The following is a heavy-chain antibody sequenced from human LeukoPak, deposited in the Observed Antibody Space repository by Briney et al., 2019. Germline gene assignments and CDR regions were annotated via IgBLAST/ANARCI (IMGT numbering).Heavy chain of an antibody. CDR1: GGTFSSYA. Sequence: SVKVSCKASGGTFSSYAISWVRQAPGQGLEWMGGIIPIFGTANYAQKFQGRVTITADKSTSTAYMELSSLRSEDTAVYYCARSPLGDWNYGYYYYYMDVWGKGTTVTVS. J-gene: IGHJ6*03. CDR2: IIPIFGTA. V-gene: IGHV1-69*06. D-gene: IGHD1-7*01. CDR3: ARSPLGDWNYGYYYYYMDV.